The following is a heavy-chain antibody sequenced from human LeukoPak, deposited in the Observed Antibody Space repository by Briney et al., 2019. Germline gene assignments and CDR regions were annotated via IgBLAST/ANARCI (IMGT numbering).Heavy chain of an antibody. CDR2: IYHSGST. CDR1: GYSNSSGYY. CDR3: ASGSYYFDY. V-gene: IGHV4-38-2*01. Sequence: SETLSLTCAVSGYSNSSGYYWGWIRQPPGKGLEWIGSIYHSGSTYYNPSLKSRVTISVDTSKNQFSLKLSSVTAADTAVYYCASGSYYFDYWGQGTLVTVSS. D-gene: IGHD1-26*01. J-gene: IGHJ4*02.